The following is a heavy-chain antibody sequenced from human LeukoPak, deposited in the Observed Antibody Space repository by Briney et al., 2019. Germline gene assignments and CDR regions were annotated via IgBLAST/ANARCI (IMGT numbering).Heavy chain of an antibody. D-gene: IGHD3-22*01. Sequence: GGSLRLSCVASGFTFSRYWMSWVRQAPGKGLEWISHISNSGSTIHYADSLKGRFTISRDNAKNSLYLQINSLRAEDTAVYYCARSADSSGYFREIPLYYFDYWGQGTLVTVSS. CDR3: ARSADSSGYFREIPLYYFDY. J-gene: IGHJ4*02. V-gene: IGHV3-48*04. CDR1: GFTFSRYW. CDR2: ISNSGSTI.